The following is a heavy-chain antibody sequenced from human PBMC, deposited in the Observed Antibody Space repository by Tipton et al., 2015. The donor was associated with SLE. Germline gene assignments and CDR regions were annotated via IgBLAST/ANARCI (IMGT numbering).Heavy chain of an antibody. D-gene: IGHD5-18*01. V-gene: IGHV5-51*01. CDR2: IYPGDSDT. CDR3: ARHDRGYRYGFDY. Sequence: QSGPEVKKPGASVKVSCKASGYTFTNYWIGWVRQMPGKGLEWMGIIYPGDSDTRYSPSFQGQVTISADKSINTAYLQWSSLKASDTAMYYCARHDRGYRYGFDYWGQGTLVTVSS. J-gene: IGHJ4*02. CDR1: GYTFTNYW.